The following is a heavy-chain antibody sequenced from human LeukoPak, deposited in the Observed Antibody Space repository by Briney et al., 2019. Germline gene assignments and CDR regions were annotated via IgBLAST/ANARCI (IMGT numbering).Heavy chain of an antibody. Sequence: PGGSLRLSCAASGFTFDDYSMHWVRQAPGKGLEWVAFIRYDGSNKYYADSVKGRFTISRDNSKNTLYLQMNSLRAEDTAVYYCAKTYGDYAFSYYMDVWGKGTTVTVSS. V-gene: IGHV3-30*02. CDR3: AKTYGDYAFSYYMDV. CDR1: GFTFDDYS. D-gene: IGHD4-17*01. CDR2: IRYDGSNK. J-gene: IGHJ6*03.